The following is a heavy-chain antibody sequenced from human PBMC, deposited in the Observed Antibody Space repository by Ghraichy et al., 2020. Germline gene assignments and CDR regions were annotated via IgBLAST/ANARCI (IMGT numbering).Heavy chain of an antibody. CDR1: GYTVTSYV. D-gene: IGHD4-17*01. V-gene: IGHV1-18*01. CDR3: ARVYGDSIQYYYGMDV. J-gene: IGHJ6*02. Sequence: ASVKVSCKASGYTVTSYVISWVRQSPGQGLEWMGWISAYNGNTNYAQKLQGRVTMTTDTSTSTAYMELRSLRSDDTAVYYCARVYGDSIQYYYGMDVWGQGTSVSV. CDR2: ISAYNGNT.